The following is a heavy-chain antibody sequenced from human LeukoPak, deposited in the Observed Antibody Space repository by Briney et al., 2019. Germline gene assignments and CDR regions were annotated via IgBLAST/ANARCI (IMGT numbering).Heavy chain of an antibody. CDR3: AGGVPFDY. D-gene: IGHD3-10*01. CDR2: IYSGGST. V-gene: IGHV3-66*01. CDR1: GFTFSTYN. J-gene: IGHJ4*02. Sequence: GGSLRLSCAASGFTFSTYNMNWVRQAPGKGLEWVSVIYSGGSTYYADSVKGRFTISRDNSKNTLYLQMNSLRAEDTAVYYCAGGVPFDYWGQGTLVTVSS.